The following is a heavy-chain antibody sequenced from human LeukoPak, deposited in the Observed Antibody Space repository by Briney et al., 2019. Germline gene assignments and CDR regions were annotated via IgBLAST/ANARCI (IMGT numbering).Heavy chain of an antibody. V-gene: IGHV4-39*07. CDR1: GDSVSSSNYY. CDR2: VYYTGST. D-gene: IGHD2-2*01. J-gene: IGHJ5*02. Sequence: SETLSLTCTVSGDSVSSSNYYWGSIRQAPGKGLEWIGSVYYTGSTYYNPSLKGRVTISVDTSKNQFSLRLISVTAADTAVYYCASGSCTTTSCYGVFDPWGQGTLVTVSS. CDR3: ASGSCTTTSCYGVFDP.